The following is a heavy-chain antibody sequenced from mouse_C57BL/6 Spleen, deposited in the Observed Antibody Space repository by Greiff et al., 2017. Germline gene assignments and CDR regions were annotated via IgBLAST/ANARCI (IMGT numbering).Heavy chain of an antibody. CDR1: GYTFTSYW. Sequence: QVQLQQSGAELVKPGASVKMSCKASGYTFTSYWITWVKQRPGQGLEWIGVIYPGSGSTNYNEKFKSKATLTVDTSSSTAYMQLSSLTSEDSAVYCCAKAYGSSVYYFDYWGQGTTLTVAS. D-gene: IGHD1-1*01. CDR3: AKAYGSSVYYFDY. CDR2: IYPGSGST. V-gene: IGHV1-55*01. J-gene: IGHJ2*01.